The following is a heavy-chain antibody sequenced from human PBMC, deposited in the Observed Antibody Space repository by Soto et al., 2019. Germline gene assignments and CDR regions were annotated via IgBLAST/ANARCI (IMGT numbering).Heavy chain of an antibody. V-gene: IGHV4-4*02. CDR3: ARDSVSHCSLSY. CDR1: DDSFNNWW. CDR2: VHHSGNT. D-gene: IGHD2-15*01. Sequence: QVQLQESGPGLVEPSGTLSLTCAVSDDSFNNWWWSWVRQPPGKGLEWIGEVHHSGNTNYDSSFKSRVTISVDKSKKQLFLRLNSVTAADTAVYYCARDSVSHCSLSYWGQGTLVTVSS. J-gene: IGHJ4*02.